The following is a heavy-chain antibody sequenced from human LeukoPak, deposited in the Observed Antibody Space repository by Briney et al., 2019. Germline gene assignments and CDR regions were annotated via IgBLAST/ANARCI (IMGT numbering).Heavy chain of an antibody. CDR2: ISSSSSYI. J-gene: IGHJ3*02. D-gene: IGHD2-2*01. Sequence: GGSLRLSCAASGFTFSSYSMNWVRQAPGKGLEWVSSISSSSSYIYYADSVKGRFTISRDNAKNSLYLQMNSLRAEDTAVYYCARGYCSSTSCYAFDIWGQGTMVTVSS. V-gene: IGHV3-21*01. CDR1: GFTFSSYS. CDR3: ARGYCSSTSCYAFDI.